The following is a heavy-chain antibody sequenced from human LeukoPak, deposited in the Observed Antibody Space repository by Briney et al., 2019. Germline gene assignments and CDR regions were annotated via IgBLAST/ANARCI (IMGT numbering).Heavy chain of an antibody. CDR2: IIPIFGTA. CDR3: ARVPHYYGSGSSPGDYYYYYMDV. V-gene: IGHV1-69*13. Sequence: ASVKVSCTASGGTFSSYAISWVRQAPGQGLEWMGGIIPIFGTANYAQKFQGRVTITADESTSTAYMELSSLRSEDTAVYYCARVPHYYGSGSSPGDYYYYYMDVWGKGTTVTISS. D-gene: IGHD3-10*01. CDR1: GGTFSSYA. J-gene: IGHJ6*03.